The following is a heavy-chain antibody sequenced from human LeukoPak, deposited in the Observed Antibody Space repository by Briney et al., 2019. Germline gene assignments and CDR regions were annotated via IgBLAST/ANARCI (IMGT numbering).Heavy chain of an antibody. Sequence: GGSLRLSCAASGFTFSSYAMSWVRRAPGKGLEWVSTISGSGGSTYYADSVKGRFIISRDNSKNTLYLQMNSLRVEDTAIHYCAKGHSSGYYFFDYWGQGTLVTVSS. V-gene: IGHV3-23*01. D-gene: IGHD3-22*01. CDR2: ISGSGGST. CDR3: AKGHSSGYYFFDY. CDR1: GFTFSSYA. J-gene: IGHJ4*02.